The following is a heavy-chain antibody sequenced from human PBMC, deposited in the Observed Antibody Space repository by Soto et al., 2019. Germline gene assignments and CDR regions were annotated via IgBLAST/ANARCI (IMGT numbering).Heavy chain of an antibody. Sequence: QVQLVQSGAEGKKPGASVKVSCKASGHTLINYYMHWVRQAPGLGLDWLGKIDPSGNGTSYAERFQGRITLTSDTSTNTVYVELSSLRSEDTAIYYCAINDYDSSAYLYWGQGTLVSGSS. V-gene: IGHV1-46*01. D-gene: IGHD3-22*01. CDR3: AINDYDSSAYLY. CDR1: GHTLINYY. CDR2: IDPSGNGT. J-gene: IGHJ4*02.